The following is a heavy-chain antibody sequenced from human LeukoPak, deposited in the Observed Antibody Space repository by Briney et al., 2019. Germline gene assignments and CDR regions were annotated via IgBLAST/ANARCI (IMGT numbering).Heavy chain of an antibody. V-gene: IGHV4-61*02. CDR2: IYAGGRS. Sequence: SETLSLTCTVSNVSISSGSHYWNWIRQPAGKGLEWIGRIYAGGRSNYNPSLRSRVTISVDTSKNQFSLRLSSVTATDTGVYYCASTDLNGYYYYYMGVWGKGTTVTVSS. CDR1: NVSISSGSHY. D-gene: IGHD2-8*01. CDR3: ASTDLNGYYYYYMGV. J-gene: IGHJ6*03.